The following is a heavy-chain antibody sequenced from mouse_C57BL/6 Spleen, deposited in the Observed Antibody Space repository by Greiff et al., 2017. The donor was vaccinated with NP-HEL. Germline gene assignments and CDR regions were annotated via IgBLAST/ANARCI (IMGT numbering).Heavy chain of an antibody. V-gene: IGHV3-6*01. CDR2: ISYDGSN. Sequence: EVQLQQSGPGLVKPSQSLSLTCSVTGYSITSGYYWNWIRQFPGNKLEWMGYISYDGSNNYNPSLKNRISITRDTSKNQFFLKLNSVTTKDTATYDCARARFITTVVDAMDYWGQGTSVTVSS. CDR3: ARARFITTVVDAMDY. CDR1: GYSITSGYY. D-gene: IGHD1-1*01. J-gene: IGHJ4*01.